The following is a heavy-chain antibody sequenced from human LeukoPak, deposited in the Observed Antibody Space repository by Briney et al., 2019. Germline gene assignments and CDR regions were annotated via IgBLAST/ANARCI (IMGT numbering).Heavy chain of an antibody. Sequence: GTSVKVSCKASGFTFTSSAVQWVRQARGQRLEWIGWIVVGSGNTNYAQKFQERVTITRDMSTSTAYMELSSLRSEDTAVYYCAAGYSSGRYVFDYWGQGTLVTVSS. CDR1: GFTFTSSA. D-gene: IGHD6-19*01. CDR3: AAGYSSGRYVFDY. V-gene: IGHV1-58*01. CDR2: IVVGSGNT. J-gene: IGHJ4*02.